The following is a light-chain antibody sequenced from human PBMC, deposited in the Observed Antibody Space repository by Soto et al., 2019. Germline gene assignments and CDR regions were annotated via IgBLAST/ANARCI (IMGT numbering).Light chain of an antibody. V-gene: IGKV3-20*01. CDR1: QSVSSNY. Sequence: EIVLTQSPGTLSLSPGERATLSCRASQSVSSNYLAWYQQKPGQAPRLIIYGASSRATGIPDRFSGSGSGTDFTLTISRLEPEDFAVYYCQQYGTSLFTFGPGTTVDIK. CDR3: QQYGTSLFT. CDR2: GAS. J-gene: IGKJ3*01.